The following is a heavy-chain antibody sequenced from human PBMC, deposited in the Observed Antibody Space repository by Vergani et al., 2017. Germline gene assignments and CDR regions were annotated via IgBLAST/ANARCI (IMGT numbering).Heavy chain of an antibody. V-gene: IGHV5-10-1*01. Sequence: EVQLVQSGAEVKKPGESLRISCKGSGYSFTSYWISWVRQMPGKGLEWMGRIDPSDSYTNYSPSFQGHVTISADKSISTAYLQWSSLKASDTAMYYCARIPGGQLLWGPNPHYYYYGMDVWGQGTTVTVSS. CDR2: IDPSDSYT. CDR3: ARIPGGQLLWGPNPHYYYYGMDV. CDR1: GYSFTSYW. D-gene: IGHD2-2*01. J-gene: IGHJ6*02.